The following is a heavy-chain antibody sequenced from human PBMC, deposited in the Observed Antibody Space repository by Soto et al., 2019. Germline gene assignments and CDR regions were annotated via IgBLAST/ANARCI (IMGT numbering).Heavy chain of an antibody. J-gene: IGHJ4*02. Sequence: EVQLVESGGGLVKPGGSLRLSCAASGFTFSSYSMNWVRQAPGKGLEWVSSISSSSSYIYYADSVKGRFTIARDNAKNALYLQMNSLRAEDTAVYDCARELYDYTSNTGFDYWGQGTLVTVSS. CDR1: GFTFSSYS. V-gene: IGHV3-21*01. CDR2: ISSSSSYI. D-gene: IGHD3-16*01. CDR3: ARELYDYTSNTGFDY.